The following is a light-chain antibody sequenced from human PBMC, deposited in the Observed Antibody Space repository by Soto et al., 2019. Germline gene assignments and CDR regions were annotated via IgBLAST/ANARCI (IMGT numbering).Light chain of an antibody. CDR2: GAS. Sequence: EIVLTQSPGTLSLSPGERVTLSCRASQSVSSSYLAWYQQKPGQAPRLLIYGASSRATGIPDRFSGSGSGTDFTLTISRLEPEDFAVYYCQQYGSSPQTFGPGTKVDI. V-gene: IGKV3-20*01. J-gene: IGKJ3*01. CDR3: QQYGSSPQT. CDR1: QSVSSSY.